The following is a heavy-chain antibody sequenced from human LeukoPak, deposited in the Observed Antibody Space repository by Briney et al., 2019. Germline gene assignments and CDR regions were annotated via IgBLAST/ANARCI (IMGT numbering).Heavy chain of an antibody. Sequence: KPSETLSLTCSVSGGSVSSANFYWSWIRQPPGKGLEWIGYISYTGTTDYNPSLKSRVTISLDASNNQFSLHLSSVTAADTAVYYCARGSVTPDSGYWGPGTLVTVSS. J-gene: IGHJ4*02. D-gene: IGHD4-17*01. CDR1: GGSVSSANFY. V-gene: IGHV4-30-4*01. CDR2: ISYTGTT. CDR3: ARGSVTPDSGY.